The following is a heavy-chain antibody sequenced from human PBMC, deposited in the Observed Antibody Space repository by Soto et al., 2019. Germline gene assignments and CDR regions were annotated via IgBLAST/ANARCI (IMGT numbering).Heavy chain of an antibody. D-gene: IGHD2-8*01. CDR3: TAGKLYPSLDFDY. Sequence: EVQLVESGGGLVQPGRSLRLSCTASGFTFGDYAMSWVRQAPGKGLEWVGFIRSKAYGGTTEYAASVKGRFTISRDDSKSIAYLQMNSLKTGDTAVYYCTAGKLYPSLDFDYWGQGTLVTVSS. J-gene: IGHJ4*02. CDR2: IRSKAYGGTT. CDR1: GFTFGDYA. V-gene: IGHV3-49*04.